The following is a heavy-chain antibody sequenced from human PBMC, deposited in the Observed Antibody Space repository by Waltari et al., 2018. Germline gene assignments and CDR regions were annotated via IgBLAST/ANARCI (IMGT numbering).Heavy chain of an antibody. J-gene: IGHJ6*02. V-gene: IGHV3-48*03. CDR2: ISSSGSTR. CDR1: GFTFSSYE. Sequence: EVQLVESGGGLVQPGGSLRLSCAASGFTFSSYEMNWVRQAPGKGLEWVSYISSSGSTRYDADSVKVRFTISRDNAKNSLYLQMNSLRAEDTAVYYCAREIVATIINYYYGMDVWGQGTTVTVSS. CDR3: AREIVATIINYYYGMDV. D-gene: IGHD5-12*01.